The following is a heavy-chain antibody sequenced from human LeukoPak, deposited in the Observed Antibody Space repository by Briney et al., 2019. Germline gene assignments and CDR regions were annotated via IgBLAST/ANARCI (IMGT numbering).Heavy chain of an antibody. Sequence: GGSLRLSCAASGFTFSSYAMSWVRQAPGKGLEWVSAISGSGGSTYYADSAKGRFTISRDNSKNTLYLQMNSLRAEDTAVYYCAKTDRGSSGPPGYMDVWGKGTTVTVSS. CDR1: GFTFSSYA. V-gene: IGHV3-23*01. J-gene: IGHJ6*03. CDR3: AKTDRGSSGPPGYMDV. CDR2: ISGSGGST. D-gene: IGHD6-25*01.